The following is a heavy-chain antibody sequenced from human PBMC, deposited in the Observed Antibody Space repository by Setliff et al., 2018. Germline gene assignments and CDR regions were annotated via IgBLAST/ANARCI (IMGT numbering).Heavy chain of an antibody. CDR2: IYYSGST. J-gene: IGHJ6*02. D-gene: IGHD6-6*01. Sequence: KPSETLSLTCAVSGYSISSGYYWGWIRQPPGKGLEWIGSIYYSGSTYYNPSLKSRVTISVDTSKNQFSLKLSSVTAADTAVYYCARVAQYSSSSFYYYYYGMDVWGQGTTVTVSS. CDR3: ARVAQYSSSSFYYYYYGMDV. CDR1: GYSISSGYY. V-gene: IGHV4-38-2*01.